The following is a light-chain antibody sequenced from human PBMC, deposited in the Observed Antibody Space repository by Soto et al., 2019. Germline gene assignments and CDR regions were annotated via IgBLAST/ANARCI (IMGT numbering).Light chain of an antibody. CDR1: RSVSSTY. V-gene: IGKV3-20*01. Sequence: DIVLTQSPGTLSLSPGERATLSCRASRSVSSTYLAWYQHKPGQAPRLLIYGTSSRATGIPDRFSGSGSGTDFILTISRQEPEDFAVYYCHQYGGSPGTFGGRTKVEIK. CDR2: GTS. J-gene: IGKJ4*01. CDR3: HQYGGSPGT.